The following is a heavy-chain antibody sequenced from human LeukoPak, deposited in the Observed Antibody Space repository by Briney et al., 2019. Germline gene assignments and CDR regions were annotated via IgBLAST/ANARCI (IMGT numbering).Heavy chain of an antibody. CDR3: ARLGSYHDF. CDR1: GASISDYY. CDR2: IHSSGGS. V-gene: IGHV4-4*09. Sequence: SETLSLTCTVSGASISDYYWSWIRQTPEKGLEWMGHIHSSGGSSYYPSLKSRLTLSTDTSRNQLSLKLPSVTAADTAVYFCARLGSYHDFWGQGALVTVSS. D-gene: IGHD1-26*01. J-gene: IGHJ4*02.